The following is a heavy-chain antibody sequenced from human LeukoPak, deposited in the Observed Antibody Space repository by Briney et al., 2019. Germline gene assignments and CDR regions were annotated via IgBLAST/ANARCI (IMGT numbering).Heavy chain of an antibody. CDR3: ARAAVVVRVTQSAVGPQDYYCMDV. CDR2: INHSGSS. J-gene: IGHJ6*04. V-gene: IGHV4-34*01. D-gene: IGHD2-2*01. Sequence: SETLSLTCAVYGGSFSGYYWSWIRQPPGKGLEWIGEINHSGSSNYNPSLKSRVTISVDPSKNQSSLKLSTVTAADTAVYYCARAAVVVRVTQSAVGPQDYYCMDVWGKGTTVTVSS. CDR1: GGSFSGYY.